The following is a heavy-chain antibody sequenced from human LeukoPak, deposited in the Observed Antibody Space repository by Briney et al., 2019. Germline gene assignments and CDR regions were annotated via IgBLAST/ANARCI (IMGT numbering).Heavy chain of an antibody. Sequence: SETLSLTCAVYGGSFSGYYWSWIRQPPVKGLEWIGEINHSGSTNYNPSLKRRVTISVDTSKNQFSLKLSSVTAADTAVYYCARGRGRITMIVVAYYFDYWGQGTLVTVSS. CDR1: GGSFSGYY. CDR2: INHSGST. D-gene: IGHD3-22*01. J-gene: IGHJ4*02. V-gene: IGHV4-34*01. CDR3: ARGRGRITMIVVAYYFDY.